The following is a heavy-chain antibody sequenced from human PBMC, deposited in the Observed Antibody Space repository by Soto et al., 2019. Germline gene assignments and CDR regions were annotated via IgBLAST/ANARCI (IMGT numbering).Heavy chain of an antibody. V-gene: IGHV4-4*07. Sequence: PSETPSLTCTVSGGSISRYYWSWIRQPAGKALEWIGRIYNTGSTEYNPSLKSRVTMSMDTSKNQFFLNLRSVTAADTAGYYCATSGTAWNNWFDPWGQGILVTVSS. J-gene: IGHJ5*02. CDR1: GGSISRYY. CDR3: ATSGTAWNNWFDP. D-gene: IGHD6-25*01. CDR2: IYNTGST.